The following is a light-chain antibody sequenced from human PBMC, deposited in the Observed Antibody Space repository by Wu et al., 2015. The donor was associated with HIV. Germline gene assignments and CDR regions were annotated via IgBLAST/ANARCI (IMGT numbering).Light chain of an antibody. CDR2: DAS. CDR3: QQNNNWPLT. Sequence: EIVLTQSPDTLYLSPGERATLSCRATQSVNTYLAWYQQKPGQAPRLLISDASNRATGIPARFSGSGSGTDFTLTISSLEPGDLAVYYCQQNNNWPLTFGQGTRLEIK. V-gene: IGKV3-11*01. CDR1: QSVNTY. J-gene: IGKJ5*01.